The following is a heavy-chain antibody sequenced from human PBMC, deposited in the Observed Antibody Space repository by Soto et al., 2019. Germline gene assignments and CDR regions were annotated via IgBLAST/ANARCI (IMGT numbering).Heavy chain of an antibody. D-gene: IGHD3-3*01. V-gene: IGHV4-4*07. J-gene: IGHJ4*02. Sequence: LPETLSHPCTVSGGSISNYYCNWIRQHAGKGLEWIGRIDTSGSTNYNPSLKSRVTMSVDTYKQEFSLKLSSVTAADTALYYCARGGQDFWSGPFDYWGRGALVTVSS. CDR3: ARGGQDFWSGPFDY. CDR2: IDTSGST. CDR1: GGSISNYY.